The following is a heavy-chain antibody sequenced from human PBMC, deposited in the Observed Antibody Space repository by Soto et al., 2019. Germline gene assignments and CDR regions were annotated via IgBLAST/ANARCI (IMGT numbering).Heavy chain of an antibody. V-gene: IGHV3-30*03. CDR3: ARAPVPVAYNFYGMDV. CDR1: GLTFSVYD. D-gene: IGHD2-2*01. Sequence: GGSLRLSCAASGLTFSVYDLHCVRQAPGKGLEWVALTSYDGSNEFYADSLSGRFTISRDNAKNSLSLQMNSLRAQDTAVYYCARAPVPVAYNFYGMDVWGQGTPVTVSS. J-gene: IGHJ6*02. CDR2: TSYDGSNE.